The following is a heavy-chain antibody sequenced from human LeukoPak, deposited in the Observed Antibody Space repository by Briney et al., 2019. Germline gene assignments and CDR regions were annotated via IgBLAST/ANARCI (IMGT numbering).Heavy chain of an antibody. V-gene: IGHV3-23*01. CDR1: GFTFSSYA. J-gene: IGHJ4*02. D-gene: IGHD5-12*01. CDR2: ISGSGGST. Sequence: GGSLRLSCAASGFTFSSYAMGWVRQAPGKGLEWVSAISGSGGSTYYADSVKGRFTISRDNSKNTLYLQMNSLRAEDTAVYYCAKGNMATITFDYWGQGTLVTVSS. CDR3: AKGNMATITFDY.